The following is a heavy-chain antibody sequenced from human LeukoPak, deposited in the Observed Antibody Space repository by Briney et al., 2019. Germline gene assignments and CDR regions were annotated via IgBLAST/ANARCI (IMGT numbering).Heavy chain of an antibody. CDR2: TYYRSKWYN. CDR1: GDSVSSNSAA. J-gene: IGHJ5*02. V-gene: IGHV6-1*01. CDR3: ARQNNTYHHYNLGWFDP. D-gene: IGHD5-24*01. Sequence: SQTLSLTCAISGDSVSSNSAAWNWIRQSPSRGLEWLGRTYYRSKWYNDYAVSVKSRITINPDASKNQFSLQLSSVTPEDTAVYYCARQNNTYHHYNLGWFDPWGQGTLVTVSS.